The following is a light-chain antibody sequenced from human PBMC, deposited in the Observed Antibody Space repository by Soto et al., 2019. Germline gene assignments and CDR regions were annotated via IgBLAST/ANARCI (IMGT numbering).Light chain of an antibody. CDR1: QGISSY. CDR3: QQLNSYPRT. CDR2: AAS. J-gene: IGKJ3*01. Sequence: DIQLAQSPSFLSASVGDRVTITCRASQGISSYLAWYQQKSGKAPKLLIYAASTLQSGVPSRFSGSGSGTDFTLTISSLQPEDFATYYCQQLNSYPRTFGPGTKGDIK. V-gene: IGKV1-9*01.